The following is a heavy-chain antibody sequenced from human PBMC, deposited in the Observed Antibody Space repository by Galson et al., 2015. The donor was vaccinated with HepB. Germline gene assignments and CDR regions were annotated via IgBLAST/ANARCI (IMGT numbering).Heavy chain of an antibody. J-gene: IGHJ6*02. CDR1: GYTFTSYG. D-gene: IGHD3-10*01. CDR2: ISVYNGDT. Sequence: SVKVSCKASGYTFTSYGISWVRQAPGQGLEWMGWISVYNGDTDYAQKFQDRVTMTTDTSTSTAYMEVRSLRSDDTAVYYCARKSGSYYGGLDVWGQGTTVTVSS. V-gene: IGHV1-18*01. CDR3: ARKSGSYYGGLDV.